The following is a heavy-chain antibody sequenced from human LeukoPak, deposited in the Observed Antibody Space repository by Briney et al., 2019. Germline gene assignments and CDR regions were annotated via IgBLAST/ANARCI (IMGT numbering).Heavy chain of an antibody. CDR2: IYLFDSTT. V-gene: IGHV5-51*01. CDR3: ARLNDVILRRAFDI. CDR1: GYTFPNYW. D-gene: IGHD3-10*01. Sequence: GESLKISCKGSGYTFPNYWIGWVRQMPGKALEWMGIIYLFDSTTIYSPSFQGQVTISADKSISIAYLQWASLKASDTAMYYCARLNDVILRRAFDIWGQGTMVTVSS. J-gene: IGHJ3*02.